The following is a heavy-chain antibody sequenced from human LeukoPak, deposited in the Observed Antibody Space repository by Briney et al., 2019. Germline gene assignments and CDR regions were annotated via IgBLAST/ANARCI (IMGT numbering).Heavy chain of an antibody. CDR2: INHSGST. Sequence: SETLSLTCVLYGGSSSGYYWSWIRQPPGKGLEWIGEINHSGSTNYNPSLKSRVTISVDTSKNQFSLKLSSVTAADTAVYYCARRGPPRTLLRGVRSGWFDPWGQGTLVTVSS. D-gene: IGHD3-10*01. CDR3: ARRGPPRTLLRGVRSGWFDP. CDR1: GGSSSGYY. J-gene: IGHJ5*02. V-gene: IGHV4-34*01.